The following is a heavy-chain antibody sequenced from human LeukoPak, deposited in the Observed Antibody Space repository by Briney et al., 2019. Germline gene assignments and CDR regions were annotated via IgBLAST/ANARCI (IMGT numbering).Heavy chain of an antibody. J-gene: IGHJ5*02. CDR1: GDSVSSNSAA. D-gene: IGHD1-26*01. CDR2: TYYRSKWYN. Sequence: SQTLSLTCAISGDSVSSNSAAWNWIRQSPSRGLEWLGRTYYRSKWYNDYAVSVKGRITLSPDTSKNQFSLQLNSVTPEDTAVYFCARDPRGTAPNWFDPWGQGTLVTVSS. CDR3: ARDPRGTAPNWFDP. V-gene: IGHV6-1*01.